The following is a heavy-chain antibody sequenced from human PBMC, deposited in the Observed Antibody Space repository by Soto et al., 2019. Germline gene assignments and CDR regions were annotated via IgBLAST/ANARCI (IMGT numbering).Heavy chain of an antibody. Sequence: QVQLVESGGGVVQPGRSLRLSCAASGFTFSSYAMHWVRQAPGKGLEWVAGISYDGSNKYYADSVKGRFTISRDNSKNTLYLQMNSLRAEDTAVYYCARDPDDSSGYYYFAFDIWGQGTMVTVSS. CDR3: ARDPDDSSGYYYFAFDI. D-gene: IGHD3-22*01. CDR2: ISYDGSNK. J-gene: IGHJ3*02. CDR1: GFTFSSYA. V-gene: IGHV3-30-3*01.